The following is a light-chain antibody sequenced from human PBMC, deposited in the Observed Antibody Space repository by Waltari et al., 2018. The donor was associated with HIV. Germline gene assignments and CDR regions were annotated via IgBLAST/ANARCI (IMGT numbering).Light chain of an antibody. V-gene: IGLV4-69*01. J-gene: IGLJ2*01. CDR1: SGHSSYD. CDR2: LHSDGSH. CDR3: QTWGSGIVI. Sequence: QVVLTQAPSASASLGTSVNFTCTLSSGHSSYDIAWHQQPPGKGPRYLMKLHSDGSHNRGDGITDRFSGSSSGAARHLIISRLHSDDEADYYCQTWGSGIVIFGGGTKLTVL.